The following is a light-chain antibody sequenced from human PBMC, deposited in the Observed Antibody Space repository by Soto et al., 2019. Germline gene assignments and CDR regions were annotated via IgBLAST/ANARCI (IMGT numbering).Light chain of an antibody. CDR2: AAS. CDR3: QQSYRTPTT. CDR1: QSISTY. V-gene: IGKV1-39*01. Sequence: DIQLTQSPSPLSASVGDRVAITCLASQSISTYLNWYQQKPGKAPKVLIYAASNLQSGVPPRFSGSGSGTDFTLTISSLQPEDVATYFCQQSYRTPTTFGQGTRLEIK. J-gene: IGKJ5*01.